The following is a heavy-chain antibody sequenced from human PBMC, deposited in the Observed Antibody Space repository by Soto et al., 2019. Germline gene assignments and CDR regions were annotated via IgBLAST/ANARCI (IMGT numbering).Heavy chain of an antibody. Sequence: SSVKVSCKASGGTFSSYAISWVRQAPGQGLEWMGGIIPIFGTANYAQKFQGRVTITADESTSTAYMELSSLRSEDTAVYYCARTKRGYSGYDHGAIDYWGQGTLVTVSS. CDR2: IIPIFGTA. J-gene: IGHJ4*02. CDR1: GGTFSSYA. V-gene: IGHV1-69*13. D-gene: IGHD5-12*01. CDR3: ARTKRGYSGYDHGAIDY.